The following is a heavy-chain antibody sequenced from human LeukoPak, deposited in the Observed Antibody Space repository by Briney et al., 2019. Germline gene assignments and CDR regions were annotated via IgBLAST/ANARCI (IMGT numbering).Heavy chain of an antibody. CDR2: IIPIFGTA. V-gene: IGHV1-69*13. CDR3: ARVFTRNYYYYYMDV. Sequence: SVKVSCKASGGTFSSYAISWVRQAPGQGLEWMGGIIPIFGTANYAQKFQGRVTITADESTSTAYVELSSLRSEDTAVYYCARVFTRNYYYYYMDVWGKGTTVTVSS. CDR1: GGTFSSYA. J-gene: IGHJ6*03.